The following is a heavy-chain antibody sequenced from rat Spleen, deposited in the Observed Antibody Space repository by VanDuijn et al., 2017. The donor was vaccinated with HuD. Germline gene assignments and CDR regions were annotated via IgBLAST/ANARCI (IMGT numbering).Heavy chain of an antibody. Sequence: EVQLVESGGGLVQPGRSLKLSCVASGFTFNNYWMTWVRQAPKKGLEWVAAILYDGSNTYYRDSVKGRFTVSRDNAKSTLYLQMDSLRSEDTAIYYCARPTTGIPFNYWGQGVMVTVSS. J-gene: IGHJ2*01. D-gene: IGHD1-9*01. V-gene: IGHV5-17*01. CDR3: ARPTTGIPFNY. CDR2: ILYDGSNT. CDR1: GFTFNNYW.